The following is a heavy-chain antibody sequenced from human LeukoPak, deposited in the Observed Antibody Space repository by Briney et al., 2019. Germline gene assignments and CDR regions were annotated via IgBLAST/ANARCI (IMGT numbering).Heavy chain of an antibody. CDR1: GGSISSSSYH. CDR2: IYYSGST. CDR3: ARGLYSSSWPDAFDI. V-gene: IGHV4-61*05. D-gene: IGHD6-13*01. J-gene: IGHJ3*02. Sequence: SETLSLTCTVSGGSISSSSYHWGWIRQPPGKGLEWIGYIYYSGSTNYNPSLKSRVTISVDTSKNQFSLKLSSVTAADTAVYYCARGLYSSSWPDAFDIWGQGTMVTVSS.